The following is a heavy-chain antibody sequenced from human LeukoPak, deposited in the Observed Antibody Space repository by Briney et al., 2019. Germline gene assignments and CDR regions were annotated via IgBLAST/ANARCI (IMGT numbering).Heavy chain of an antibody. V-gene: IGHV1-24*01. CDR1: GYTLTELS. Sequence: ASVKVSCKVSGYTLTELSMHWVRQAPGKGLEWMGGFDPEDGETIYAQKFQGRVTMTRDTSISTAYMELSRLRSDDTAVYYCARARISCGSCSDPWGQGTLVTVSS. CDR2: FDPEDGET. D-gene: IGHD2-15*01. CDR3: ARARISCGSCSDP. J-gene: IGHJ5*02.